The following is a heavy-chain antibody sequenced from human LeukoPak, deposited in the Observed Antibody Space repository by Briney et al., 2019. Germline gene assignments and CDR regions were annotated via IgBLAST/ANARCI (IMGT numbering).Heavy chain of an antibody. Sequence: PGGSLTLSCAASGFPFNKYEMHWVRQAPGKGLEWVAYIDAGATSTNYADSVWGRFTLSRDNAQNSVHLQMNSLRDEDTAVYYCVRGRLLRSTKCFDYWGQGALVTVSS. CDR3: VRGRLLRSTKCFDY. CDR2: IDAGATST. V-gene: IGHV3-48*03. J-gene: IGHJ4*02. CDR1: GFPFNKYE. D-gene: IGHD2-21*02.